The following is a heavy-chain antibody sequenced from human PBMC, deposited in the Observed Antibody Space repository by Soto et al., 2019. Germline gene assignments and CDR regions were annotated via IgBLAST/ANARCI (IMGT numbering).Heavy chain of an antibody. CDR2: IYRSGST. CDR3: ARVVGATGNYFDY. V-gene: IGHV4-38-2*01. J-gene: IGHJ4*02. Sequence: SETLSLTCAVSNYSISSGYYWVWIRQPPGKGLEWIGSIYRSGSTSYNPSLKSRVTISVDTSENQFSLKVNSVTAADTAVYYCARVVGATGNYFDYWGQGTLVTVSS. CDR1: NYSISSGYY. D-gene: IGHD3-10*01.